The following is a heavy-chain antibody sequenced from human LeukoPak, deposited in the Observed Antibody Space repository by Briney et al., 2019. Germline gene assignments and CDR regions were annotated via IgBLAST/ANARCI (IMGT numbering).Heavy chain of an antibody. CDR1: GGSISSYY. J-gene: IGHJ4*02. D-gene: IGHD5-24*01. CDR2: IYYSGST. CDR3: ARGDGYNWDYFDY. V-gene: IGHV4-59*01. Sequence: KPSETLSLTCTVSGGSISSYYWSWIRQPPGKGLEWIGYIYYSGSTNYNPSLKSRVTISVDTSKNQFSLKLSSVTAADTAVYYCARGDGYNWDYFDYWGQGTLVTVSS.